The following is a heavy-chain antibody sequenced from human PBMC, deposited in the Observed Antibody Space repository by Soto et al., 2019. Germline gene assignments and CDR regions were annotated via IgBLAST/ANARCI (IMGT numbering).Heavy chain of an antibody. D-gene: IGHD6-19*01. Sequence: EVQLLESGGGLVQPGGSLRLSCAAPGFTFSNYAMNWVRQAPGKGLEWVSVISGSGGSTYYADSVKGRFTISRDNSTNTLDLQMNSLRGEDTAVYYCARRSSGWYFDYWGQGTLVTVSS. J-gene: IGHJ4*02. CDR1: GFTFSNYA. CDR3: ARRSSGWYFDY. CDR2: ISGSGGST. V-gene: IGHV3-23*01.